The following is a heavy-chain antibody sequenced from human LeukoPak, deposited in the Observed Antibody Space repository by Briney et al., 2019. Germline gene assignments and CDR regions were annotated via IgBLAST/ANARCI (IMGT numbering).Heavy chain of an antibody. CDR2: ISTSGSTI. D-gene: IGHD3-22*01. CDR3: ARDGPAYYDSSGYSDY. V-gene: IGHV3-48*03. Sequence: PGGFLRLSCAASGFTFSNYEMNWVRQAPGKGLEWVSYISTSGSTIYYADSVKGRFTISRDNAKNPLYLQMNSLRAEDTAVYYCARDGPAYYDSSGYSDYWGRGILVTVSS. CDR1: GFTFSNYE. J-gene: IGHJ4*02.